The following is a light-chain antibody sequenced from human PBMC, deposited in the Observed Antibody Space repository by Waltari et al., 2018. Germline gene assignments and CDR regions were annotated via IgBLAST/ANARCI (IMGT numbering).Light chain of an antibody. J-gene: IGKJ3*01. V-gene: IGKV1-33*01. CDR3: QQYDVLQYT. CDR1: RDITNC. CDR2: ESS. Sequence: DIQMTQSPSSLSASVGDRVTITCQASRDITNCLNWYQQKPGQAPKLLIYESSNLKTGVPSRCSGRGFGTDCTFPISSLQPEDVATYYCQQYDVLQYTFGPGTKVNLK.